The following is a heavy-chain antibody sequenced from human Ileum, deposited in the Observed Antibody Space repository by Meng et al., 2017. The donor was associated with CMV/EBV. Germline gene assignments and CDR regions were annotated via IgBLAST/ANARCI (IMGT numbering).Heavy chain of an antibody. D-gene: IGHD3-22*01. CDR1: GGSISSYY. CDR2: IYYSGSA. Sequence: SETLSLTCTGSGGSISSYYWSWIRQPPGKGLEWIGYIYYSGSANYNPSLKSRDTISVDTSKNQFSLKLSSVTAADTDVYYCARAHANYYDSSGYYYRPGMDVWGQGTTVTVSS. V-gene: IGHV4-59*01. J-gene: IGHJ6*02. CDR3: ARAHANYYDSSGYYYRPGMDV.